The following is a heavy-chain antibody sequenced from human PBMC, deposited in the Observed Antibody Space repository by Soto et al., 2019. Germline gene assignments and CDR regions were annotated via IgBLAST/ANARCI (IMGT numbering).Heavy chain of an antibody. V-gene: IGHV4-59*01. J-gene: IGHJ4*02. D-gene: IGHD6-13*01. CDR3: ARGPTAAAAYLFDY. CDR2: IYYSGST. CDR1: GGSISSYY. Sequence: SETLSLTCTVSGGSISSYYWSWIRQHPGKGLEWIGYIYYSGSTNYNPSLKSRVTISVDTSKNQFSLKLSSVTAADTAVYYCARGPTAAAAYLFDYWGQGTLVTVSS.